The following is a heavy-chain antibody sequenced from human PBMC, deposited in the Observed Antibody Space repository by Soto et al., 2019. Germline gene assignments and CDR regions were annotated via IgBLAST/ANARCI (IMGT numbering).Heavy chain of an antibody. Sequence: QVQLQESGPGLVKPSETLSLTCTVSGGSVSSGSYHWGWIRQPPGKGLEWIGYIYHSGSTNYNPSLKSRVTISVDTSKNQFSLSLTSVTAADTAVYYCARLSVAWFDPWGKGTLVTVAS. J-gene: IGHJ5*02. CDR2: IYHSGST. V-gene: IGHV4-61*01. CDR1: GGSVSSGSYH. D-gene: IGHD6-19*01. CDR3: ARLSVAWFDP.